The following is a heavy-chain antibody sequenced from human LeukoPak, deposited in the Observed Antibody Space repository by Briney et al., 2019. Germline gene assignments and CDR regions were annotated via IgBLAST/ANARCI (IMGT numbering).Heavy chain of an antibody. Sequence: PGRSLRLSCAASGFTFSSYAMHWVRQAPGKGLEWVAVISYDGSNKYYADSVKGRFTISRDNSKNTLYLQMNSLRAEDTAVYYCARGAYYYDSSGVFDYWGQGTLVTVSS. CDR2: ISYDGSNK. D-gene: IGHD3-22*01. V-gene: IGHV3-30-3*01. CDR1: GFTFSSYA. CDR3: ARGAYYYDSSGVFDY. J-gene: IGHJ4*02.